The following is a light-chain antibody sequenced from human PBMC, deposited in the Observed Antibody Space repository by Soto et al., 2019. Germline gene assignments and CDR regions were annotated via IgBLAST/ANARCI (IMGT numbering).Light chain of an antibody. CDR1: QSISSW. J-gene: IGKJ2*01. CDR2: KAS. CDR3: QQYGTSPYT. V-gene: IGKV1-5*03. Sequence: IQMTQSPSTLSASVGDRVTITCRASQSISSWLAWYQQKPGKAPKLLIYKASSLESGVPSRFSGSGSGTEFTLTISRLEPEDFAVYYCQQYGTSPYTFGQGTKVDIK.